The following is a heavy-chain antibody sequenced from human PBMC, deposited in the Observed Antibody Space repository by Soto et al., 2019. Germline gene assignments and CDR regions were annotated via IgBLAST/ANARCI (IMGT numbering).Heavy chain of an antibody. J-gene: IGHJ4*02. CDR1: GLNFNNAW. Sequence: EVQLVESGGDLVQPGGSLRLTCVVSGLNFNNAWMNWVRQAPGKGLEWVANINPDGSVEGYVHSVRGRFTISRDNAKNSLDLQMNSLRADDTAVYYCGREKWLQPDYWGQGTLVTVSS. D-gene: IGHD5-12*01. V-gene: IGHV3-7*04. CDR2: INPDGSVE. CDR3: GREKWLQPDY.